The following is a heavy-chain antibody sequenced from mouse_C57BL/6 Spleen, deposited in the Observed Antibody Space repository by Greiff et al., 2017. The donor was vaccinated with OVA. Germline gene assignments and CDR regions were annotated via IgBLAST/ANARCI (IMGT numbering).Heavy chain of an antibody. Sequence: QVQLQQPGAELVMPGASVKLSCKASGYTFTSYWMHWVKQRPGQGLEWIGEIDPSDSYTNYNQKFKGKSTLTVDKSASTAYMQLSSLTSEDYAVYYCASGKTRKFFMDYWGQGTSVTVSS. V-gene: IGHV1-69*01. CDR2: IDPSDSYT. CDR1: GYTFTSYW. CDR3: ASGKTRKFFMDY. J-gene: IGHJ4*01. D-gene: IGHD3-1*01.